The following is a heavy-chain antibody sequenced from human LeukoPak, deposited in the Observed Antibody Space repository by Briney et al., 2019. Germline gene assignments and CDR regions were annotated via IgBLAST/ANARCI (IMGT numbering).Heavy chain of an antibody. V-gene: IGHV3-30*03. CDR1: GFTFSSYW. CDR2: ISYDGSNK. D-gene: IGHD3-22*01. Sequence: GGSLRLSCAASGFTFSSYWMSWVRQAPGKGLEWVAVISYDGSNKYYADSVKGRFTISRDNSKNTLYLQMNSLRPEDTAVYYCAREGSSGYYPYWGQGILVTVSS. J-gene: IGHJ4*02. CDR3: AREGSSGYYPY.